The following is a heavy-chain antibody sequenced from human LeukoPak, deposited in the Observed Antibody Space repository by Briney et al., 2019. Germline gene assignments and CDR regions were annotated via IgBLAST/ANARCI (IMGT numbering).Heavy chain of an antibody. CDR2: FDPDDGAR. CDR3: ASDRTMTTVTSGQSWDDP. V-gene: IGHV1-24*01. CDR1: GGTFNSYA. Sequence: ASVKVSCKASGGTFNSYAINWVRQAPGKGLEWMGRFDPDDGARIYSQRFQDRFLMTEDPSSDTAYMELSGLRSEDTAVYFCASDRTMTTVTSGQSWDDPWGQGTLVTVSS. J-gene: IGHJ5*02. D-gene: IGHD4-17*01.